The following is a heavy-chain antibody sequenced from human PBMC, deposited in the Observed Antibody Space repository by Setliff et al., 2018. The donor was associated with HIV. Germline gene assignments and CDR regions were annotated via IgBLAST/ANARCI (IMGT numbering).Heavy chain of an antibody. CDR1: GGSVGSGSYY. Sequence: LTCTVSGGSVGSGSYYWSWIRQSPGKGLEWIGYIYYSGITTCNPSLKSRVTMSIDTSKKQFSLKLASVTAADTAVYYCARGGSYDTFDYWGQGTLVTVSS. J-gene: IGHJ4*02. CDR3: ARGGSYDTFDY. CDR2: IYYSGIT. D-gene: IGHD3-22*01. V-gene: IGHV4-61*01.